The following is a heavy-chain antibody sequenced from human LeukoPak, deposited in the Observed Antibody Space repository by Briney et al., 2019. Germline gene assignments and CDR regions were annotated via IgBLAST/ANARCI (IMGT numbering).Heavy chain of an antibody. CDR1: GFTFTAAS. V-gene: IGHV3-15*05. CDR2: IKSKVENETT. Sequence: KPGGSLRLSCATSGFTFTAASMTWVRQAPGKGLEWIALIKSKVENETTEYAAPVKGRFTISRDDSKATLYLQMNSLKVDDTAVYYCTTGNPWGQGTLVNVS. CDR3: TTGNP. J-gene: IGHJ5*02.